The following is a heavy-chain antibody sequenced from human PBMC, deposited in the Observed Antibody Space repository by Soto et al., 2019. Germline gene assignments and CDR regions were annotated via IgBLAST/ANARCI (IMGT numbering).Heavy chain of an antibody. CDR2: IYYDGTP. Sequence: QLQLQESGPGLVKPSETLSLTCSVSGGSISTDSYNWDWIRQSPGKGLEWIGTIYYDGTPSYNPSLKRQVTLSVDTSRNHLSLKVKSVPAADTAMYYCARFFGNAFDVWGQGTMVKVSS. D-gene: IGHD3-3*01. J-gene: IGHJ3*01. CDR1: GGSISTDSYN. CDR3: ARFFGNAFDV. V-gene: IGHV4-39*02.